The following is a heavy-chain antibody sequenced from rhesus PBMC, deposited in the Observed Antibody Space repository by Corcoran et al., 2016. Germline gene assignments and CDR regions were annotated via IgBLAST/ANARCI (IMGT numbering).Heavy chain of an antibody. J-gene: IGHJ4*01. Sequence: QVQLQESGPGLVKPSETLSLTCAVSGGSFSGYYWGWIRQPPGEGLGCIGYISGSGGSPADNPALKSGVTISTDTSKNQLSLKLSSGTAADTAVYYCARGAGGADYWGQGVLVTVCS. CDR3: ARGAGGADY. CDR1: GGSFSGYY. D-gene: IGHD6-25*01. V-gene: IGHV4-165*01. CDR2: ISGSGGSP.